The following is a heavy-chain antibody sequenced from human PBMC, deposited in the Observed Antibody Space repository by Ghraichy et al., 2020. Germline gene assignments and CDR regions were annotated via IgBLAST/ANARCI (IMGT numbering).Heavy chain of an antibody. CDR2: IYYSGST. J-gene: IGHJ4*02. Sequence: SETLSLTCTVSGGSISSSSYYWGWIRQPPRKGLEWIGSIYYSGSTYYNPSLKSRVTISVDTSKNQFSLKLSSVTAADTAVYYCASYSSGWHKLGYWGQGTLVTVSS. CDR1: GGSISSSSYY. V-gene: IGHV4-39*01. CDR3: ASYSSGWHKLGY. D-gene: IGHD6-19*01.